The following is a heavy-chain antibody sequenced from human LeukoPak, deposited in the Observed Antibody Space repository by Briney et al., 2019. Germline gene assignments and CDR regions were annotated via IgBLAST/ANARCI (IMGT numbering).Heavy chain of an antibody. V-gene: IGHV4-59*11. CDR3: AYYSGSYYYYMDV. CDR2: IFYNGNT. J-gene: IGHJ6*03. Sequence: PSETLSLTCTVSGGSISRHYWSWIRQPPGKGLEWIGYIFYNGNTYYNPSLNSRVTISIDTSKTQFSLKLSSVTAADTAVYYCAYYSGSYYYYMDVWGQGTTVTVSS. D-gene: IGHD1-26*01. CDR1: GGSISRHY.